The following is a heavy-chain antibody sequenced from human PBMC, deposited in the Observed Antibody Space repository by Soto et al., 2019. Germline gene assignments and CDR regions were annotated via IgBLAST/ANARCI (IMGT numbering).Heavy chain of an antibody. CDR3: ARDRDIVVVPAAILGAYYYYYMDV. D-gene: IGHD2-2*01. V-gene: IGHV1-18*01. Sequence: QVQLVQSGAEVKKPGASVKVSCKASGYTFTSYGISWVRQAPGQGLEWMGWISAYNGNTNYAQKLQGRVTMTTDTSTRTAYMELRSLRSDDTAVYYCARDRDIVVVPAAILGAYYYYYMDVWGKGTTVTVSS. CDR1: GYTFTSYG. J-gene: IGHJ6*03. CDR2: ISAYNGNT.